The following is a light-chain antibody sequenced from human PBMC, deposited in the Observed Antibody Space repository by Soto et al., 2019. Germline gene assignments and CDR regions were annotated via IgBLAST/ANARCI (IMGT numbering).Light chain of an antibody. Sequence: EIVLTQSPATLSLSPGERATLSCRASQSLNSYLAWYQQKPGQAPSLLIYDASNRATGIPARFSVSGSGTDFTLTISSLEPEDFAVYYCQQRSDWPFTFGQGTKLEIK. CDR1: QSLNSY. CDR3: QQRSDWPFT. J-gene: IGKJ2*01. CDR2: DAS. V-gene: IGKV3-11*01.